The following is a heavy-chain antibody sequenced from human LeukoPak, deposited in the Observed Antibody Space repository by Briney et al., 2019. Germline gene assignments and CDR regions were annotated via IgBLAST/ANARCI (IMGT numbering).Heavy chain of an antibody. CDR3: ARERWELLPFYFDY. Sequence: SETLSLTCTVSGGSISSYYWSWIRQPAGKGLEWIGRIYTSGSTNYNPSLKSRVTMSVDTSKNQFSLKLSSVTAADTAVYYCARERWELLPFYFDYWGQGTLVTVSS. J-gene: IGHJ4*02. CDR2: IYTSGST. V-gene: IGHV4-4*07. CDR1: GGSISSYY. D-gene: IGHD1-26*01.